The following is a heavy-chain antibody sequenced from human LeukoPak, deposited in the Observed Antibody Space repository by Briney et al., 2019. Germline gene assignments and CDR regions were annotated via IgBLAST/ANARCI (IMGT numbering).Heavy chain of an antibody. J-gene: IGHJ4*02. Sequence: ASVKVSCKASGYTFTSYYMHWVRQAPGQGLEWMGIINPSGGSTSYAQKFQGRVTMTRDTSTSTVYMELSSLRSEDTAVYYCARDPEHCSGGSCYSKSFDYWGQGTLVTVSS. CDR1: GYTFTSYY. D-gene: IGHD2-15*01. CDR2: INPSGGST. V-gene: IGHV1-46*01. CDR3: ARDPEHCSGGSCYSKSFDY.